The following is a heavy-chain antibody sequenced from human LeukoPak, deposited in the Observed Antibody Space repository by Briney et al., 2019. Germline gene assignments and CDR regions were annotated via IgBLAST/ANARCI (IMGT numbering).Heavy chain of an antibody. CDR3: SNTGAFYYDSSGQFDN. D-gene: IGHD3-22*01. Sequence: HGASVKVSCKASGYTFTSYGISWVRQAPGQGLEWMGWINTNTGNPLYAQGFTGRFVFSVDTSVSTAYLQISSLKAEDTAVYYCSNTGAFYYDSSGQFDNWGQGTLVTVSS. CDR1: GYTFTSYG. V-gene: IGHV7-4-1*02. CDR2: INTNTGNP. J-gene: IGHJ4*02.